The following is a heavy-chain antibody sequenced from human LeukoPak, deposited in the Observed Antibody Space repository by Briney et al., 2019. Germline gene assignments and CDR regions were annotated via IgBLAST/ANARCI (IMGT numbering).Heavy chain of an antibody. V-gene: IGHV3-13*01. CDR1: GFIFSTYD. J-gene: IGHJ3*02. Sequence: GGSLRLSCVTSGFIFSTYDMHWVRQATGKGLEWVSGIGKGGDTYYAGSVKGRFTISRENAKNSLFLQMNSLRVGDTALYYCIRGGSPEAFDIWGQGTMVTVSS. CDR2: IGKGGDT. D-gene: IGHD3-16*01. CDR3: IRGGSPEAFDI.